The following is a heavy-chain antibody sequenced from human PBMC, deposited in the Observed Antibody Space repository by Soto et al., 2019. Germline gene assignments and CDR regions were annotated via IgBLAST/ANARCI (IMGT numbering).Heavy chain of an antibody. CDR1: GGTFSSYA. Sequence: QVQLVQSGAEVKKPGSSVKVSCKASGGTFSSYAISWVRQAPGQGLEWMGGIIPICGTANYAQKFQVRVTITADEYTSTAHKQLSSLRSEDTAVYYCAREQRASYGRMEAFDIWGQGTIVTVSS. J-gene: IGHJ3*02. V-gene: IGHV1-69*01. CDR2: IIPICGTA. D-gene: IGHD1-26*01. CDR3: AREQRASYGRMEAFDI.